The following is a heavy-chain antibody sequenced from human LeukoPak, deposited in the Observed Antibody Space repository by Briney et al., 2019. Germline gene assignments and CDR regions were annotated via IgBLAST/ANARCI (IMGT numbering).Heavy chain of an antibody. CDR3: ARRGGGYYYDTGVPLGPFFDY. Sequence: GASVKVSCKASGYIFTKYAIHWVRQAPGQRPEWMGWINGDNLNTKYSQKFQGRVTFTMDTSATTAYMELSSLRYEDTATYYCARRGGGYYYDTGVPLGPFFDYWGQGTLVTVSS. D-gene: IGHD3-22*01. CDR1: GYIFTKYA. J-gene: IGHJ4*02. V-gene: IGHV1-3*01. CDR2: INGDNLNT.